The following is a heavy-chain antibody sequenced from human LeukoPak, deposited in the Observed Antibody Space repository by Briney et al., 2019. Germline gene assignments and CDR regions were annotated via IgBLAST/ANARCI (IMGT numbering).Heavy chain of an antibody. V-gene: IGHV3-30*18. CDR2: ISYDGSNK. Sequence: GGSLRLSCAASGFTFSSYGMHWVRQAPGKGLEWVAVISYDGSNKYYADSVKGRFTISRDNSKNTLYLQMNSPRAEDTAVYYCAKADSSSWIGGYFDYWGQGTLVTVSS. CDR1: GFTFSSYG. J-gene: IGHJ4*02. D-gene: IGHD6-6*01. CDR3: AKADSSSWIGGYFDY.